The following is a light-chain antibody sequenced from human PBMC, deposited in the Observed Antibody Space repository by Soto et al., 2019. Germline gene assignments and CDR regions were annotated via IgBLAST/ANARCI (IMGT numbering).Light chain of an antibody. CDR1: HNVNTY. CDR2: DAS. Sequence: EIVLTQSPATLSLSPGERATLSCRASHNVNTYLAWFQQIPGQAPRLLICDASNRATGIPARFSGSGSETDFTLTINSLEPEDFAVYYCQQRSNWPPNTFGQGTKLEIK. CDR3: QQRSNWPPNT. V-gene: IGKV3-11*01. J-gene: IGKJ2*01.